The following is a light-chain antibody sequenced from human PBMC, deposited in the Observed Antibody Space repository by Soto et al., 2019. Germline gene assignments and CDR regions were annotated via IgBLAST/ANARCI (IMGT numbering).Light chain of an antibody. Sequence: DIQMTQSPSSLSASVGDRVTTTFQASQDISNYLNWYQQKPGKAPKLLIYDASNLETGVPSRFSGSGSGTDFTFTISSLQPEDIATYYCQQYDNLPTFGGGTKVDIK. V-gene: IGKV1-33*01. CDR3: QQYDNLPT. CDR2: DAS. CDR1: QDISNY. J-gene: IGKJ4*01.